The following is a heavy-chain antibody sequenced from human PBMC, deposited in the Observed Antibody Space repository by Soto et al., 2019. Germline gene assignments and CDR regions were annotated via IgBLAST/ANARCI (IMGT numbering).Heavy chain of an antibody. CDR3: ARAMSSGWYPYYYGMDV. V-gene: IGHV3-7*01. D-gene: IGHD6-19*01. CDR2: IKQDGSEK. CDR1: GFTFSSYW. J-gene: IGHJ6*02. Sequence: GGSLRLSCAASGFTFSSYWMSWVHQAPGKGLEWVANIKQDGSEKYYVDSVKGRFTISRDNAKNSLYLQMNSLRAEDTAVYYCARAMSSGWYPYYYGMDVWGQGTTVTVSS.